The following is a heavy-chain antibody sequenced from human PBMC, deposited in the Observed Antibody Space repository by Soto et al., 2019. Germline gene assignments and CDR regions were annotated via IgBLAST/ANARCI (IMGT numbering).Heavy chain of an antibody. Sequence: SETLSLTCTVSGGSISSSSYYWGWIRQPPGKGLEWIGSIYYSGSTYYNPSLKSRVTISVDTPKNQFSLKLSSVTAADTAVYYCARHKVGTRNAFDIWGQGTMVTVSS. J-gene: IGHJ3*02. D-gene: IGHD1-26*01. CDR2: IYYSGST. CDR3: ARHKVGTRNAFDI. V-gene: IGHV4-39*01. CDR1: GGSISSSSYY.